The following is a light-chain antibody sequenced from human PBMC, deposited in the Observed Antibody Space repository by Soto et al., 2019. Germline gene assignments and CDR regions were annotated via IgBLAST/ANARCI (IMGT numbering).Light chain of an antibody. CDR3: QQYHTYRT. V-gene: IGKV1-5*01. CDR1: QSISHW. J-gene: IGKJ1*01. CDR2: DAS. Sequence: DIQMTQAPSTLSASIGDRVIITCWASQSISHWLAWYQQKPGKAPKLLISDASILESGVPSRFSGSTSGTEFTLTISSLQPDDFATYYCQQYHTYRTFGQGTKVEIK.